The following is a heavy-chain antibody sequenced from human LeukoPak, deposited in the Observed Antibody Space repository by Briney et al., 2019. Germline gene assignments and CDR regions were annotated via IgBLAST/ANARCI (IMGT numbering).Heavy chain of an antibody. CDR1: GFTFSSYH. CDR2: IHSTSASI. CDR3: SRVVQDVTGADY. D-gene: IGHD3-9*01. J-gene: IGHJ4*02. Sequence: GGSLRPSCAASGFTFSSYHMNWVRQAPGKGLEWLSYIHSTSASIHYADSVKGRFTISRDNAKNSLYLQMNSLRAEDTAVYYCSRVVQDVTGADYWGQGTLVIVSS. V-gene: IGHV3-48*01.